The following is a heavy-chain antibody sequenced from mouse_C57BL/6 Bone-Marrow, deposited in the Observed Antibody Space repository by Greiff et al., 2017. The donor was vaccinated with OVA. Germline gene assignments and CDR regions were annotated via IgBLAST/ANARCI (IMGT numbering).Heavy chain of an antibody. Sequence: VQLQQPGAELVMPGASVKLSCKASGYTFTSYWMHWVKQRPGQGLEWIGEIDPSDSYTNYNQKFKGKSTLTVDKSSSTAYMQLSSLTSEDSAVYYCAREGEFSTTVVDYFDYWGQGTTLTVSS. CDR1: GYTFTSYW. J-gene: IGHJ2*01. CDR2: IDPSDSYT. V-gene: IGHV1-69*01. CDR3: AREGEFSTTVVDYFDY. D-gene: IGHD1-1*01.